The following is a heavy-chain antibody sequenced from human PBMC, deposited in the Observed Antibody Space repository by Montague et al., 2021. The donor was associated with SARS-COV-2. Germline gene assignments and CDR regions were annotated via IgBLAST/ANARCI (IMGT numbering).Heavy chain of an antibody. D-gene: IGHD3-22*01. CDR3: ARAIVDVTMMVVVMTGVEHYFDF. CDR1: GGSFSGYY. J-gene: IGHJ4*02. CDR2: INHSGST. V-gene: IGHV4-34*01. Sequence: SETLSLTCAVYGGSFSGYYWSWIRQPPGKGLEWIGDINHSGSTNYNPSLKSRVSISVDTSKNQFSLKLSSVTAADTAVCYCARAIVDVTMMVVVMTGVEHYFDFWGQGTLVTVSS.